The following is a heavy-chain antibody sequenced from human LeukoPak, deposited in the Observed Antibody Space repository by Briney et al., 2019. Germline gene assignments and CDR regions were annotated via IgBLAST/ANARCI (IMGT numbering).Heavy chain of an antibody. J-gene: IGHJ2*01. CDR3: ARGRKDWYVDL. Sequence: GESLRLSCAASGFTFSSYWMHWVRQAPGKGLVWVSRINSDGSSTSYADSVKGRFTISRDNAKNTLYLQMNSLRAEDTAVHYCARGRKDWYVDLWGRGTLVTVSS. V-gene: IGHV3-74*01. CDR1: GFTFSSYW. CDR2: INSDGSST. D-gene: IGHD1-14*01.